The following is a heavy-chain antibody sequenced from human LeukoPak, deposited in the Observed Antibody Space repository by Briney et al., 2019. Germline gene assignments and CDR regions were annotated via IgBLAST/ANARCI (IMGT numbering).Heavy chain of an antibody. CDR1: GGSISSYY. D-gene: IGHD6-13*01. Sequence: SETLSLTCTVSGGSISSYYWSWIRQPPGKGLEWIGYIYYSGSTNYNPSLKSRVTISVDTSNNQFSLKLSSVTAAATAVYYCARDGAYSSSSYFDYWGQGTLVTVSS. J-gene: IGHJ4*02. V-gene: IGHV4-59*01. CDR3: ARDGAYSSSSYFDY. CDR2: IYYSGST.